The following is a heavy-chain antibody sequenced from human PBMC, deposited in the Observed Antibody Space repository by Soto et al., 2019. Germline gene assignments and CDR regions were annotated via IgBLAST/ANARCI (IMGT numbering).Heavy chain of an antibody. D-gene: IGHD3-10*01. V-gene: IGHV3-15*07. CDR2: IKSETDGGTT. CDR1: GFTFHNAW. Sequence: EVHLVESGGGLVKPGGSLRLSCAASGFTFHNAWMNWVRQAPGKGLEWVGRIKSETDGGTTDYAAPVKGRFTMSRDDSKNTLYLQMNNLKNGDTAVYYCTTEPSNVVVWFGELSGGYFDYWGQGTLVTVSS. CDR3: TTEPSNVVVWFGELSGGYFDY. J-gene: IGHJ4*02.